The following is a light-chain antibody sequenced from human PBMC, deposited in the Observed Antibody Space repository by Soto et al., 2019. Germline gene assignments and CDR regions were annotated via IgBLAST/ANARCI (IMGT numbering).Light chain of an antibody. J-gene: IGKJ4*01. CDR1: QSVRSN. CDR3: QHYDIWPLT. Sequence: EIVMTQCPATLSVSPGERATLSCRASQSVRSNLAWHQQKPGQAPRLLIYAASTRATGVPARFSGSGSGTEFTLTISDLQSEDFAVYFCQHYDIWPLTFGGGTKVDIK. V-gene: IGKV3-15*01. CDR2: AAS.